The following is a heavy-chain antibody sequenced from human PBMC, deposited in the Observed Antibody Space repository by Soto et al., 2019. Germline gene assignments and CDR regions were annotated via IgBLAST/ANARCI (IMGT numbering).Heavy chain of an antibody. D-gene: IGHD2-15*01. CDR3: ARRYCTGGSCEFYYFDY. V-gene: IGHV1-69*01. CDR2: IIPMFGST. CDR1: GGTFSYYA. J-gene: IGHJ4*02. Sequence: QVQLVQSGAEVKKPGSSVKVSCKASGGTFSYYAITWVRQAPGQGLEWMGEIIPMFGSTNYAQKFQGRLTITADESTSTAYVELRSLTSDDTAVYYFARRYCTGGSCEFYYFDYWGQGTLVTVSS.